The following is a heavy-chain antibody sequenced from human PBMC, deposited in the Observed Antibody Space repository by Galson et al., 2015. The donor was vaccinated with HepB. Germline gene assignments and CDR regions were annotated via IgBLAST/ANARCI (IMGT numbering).Heavy chain of an antibody. J-gene: IGHJ4*02. V-gene: IGHV3-33*01. CDR2: IWYDGSNK. D-gene: IGHD2-21*01. Sequence: SLRLSCAASGFTFSSYGMHWVRQAPGKGLEWVAGIWYDGSNKYYADSVKGRFIISRDNSENTMYLQVNNLRAEDTAMYYCARAQMSMMKGYFDYWGQGILVTVSS. CDR1: GFTFSSYG. CDR3: ARAQMSMMKGYFDY.